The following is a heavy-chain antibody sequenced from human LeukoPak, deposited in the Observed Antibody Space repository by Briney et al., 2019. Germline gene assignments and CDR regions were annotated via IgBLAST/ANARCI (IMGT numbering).Heavy chain of an antibody. J-gene: IGHJ6*03. CDR3: ANVAKGRYFFYYMDV. CDR1: GYSINTFG. D-gene: IGHD5-12*01. Sequence: ASVKVSRKTSGYSINTFGITWVRQAPGQGLEWIGWISSENGNTNYADKFQGRVTITRDTSRTTVYMELRSLRPDDTAVYFCANVAKGRYFFYYMDVGGAGTTVTVSS. CDR2: ISSENGNT. V-gene: IGHV1-18*01.